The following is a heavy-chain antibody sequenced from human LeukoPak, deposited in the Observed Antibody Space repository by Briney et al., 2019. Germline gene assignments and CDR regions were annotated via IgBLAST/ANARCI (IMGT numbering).Heavy chain of an antibody. CDR1: GYTFTSYG. V-gene: IGHV1-18*01. J-gene: IGHJ4*02. Sequence: ASVKVSCKASGYTFTSYGISWVRQAPGQGLEWMGWISAYNGNTNYAQKLQGRVTMTTDTSTSTAYMELRSLRSDDTAVYYCARPTLTYGSGSYGYWGQGTLVTVSS. D-gene: IGHD3-10*01. CDR3: ARPTLTYGSGSYGY. CDR2: ISAYNGNT.